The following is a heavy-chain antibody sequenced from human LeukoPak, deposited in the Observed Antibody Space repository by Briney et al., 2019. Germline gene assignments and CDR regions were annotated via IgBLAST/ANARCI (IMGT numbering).Heavy chain of an antibody. D-gene: IGHD3-22*01. V-gene: IGHV3-7*01. CDR3: ARVLIPLNDSSAYAPWYFDY. Sequence: GALRPPRGAPGFPFSNHWKGWVRPAPGKGPEGVANKKENGSEKYYVDSVKGRFTISRDNAKSSLYLQMNSLRAEDTAVYYCARVLIPLNDSSAYAPWYFDYWGQGTLVTVSS. CDR1: GFPFSNHW. J-gene: IGHJ4*02. CDR2: KKENGSEK.